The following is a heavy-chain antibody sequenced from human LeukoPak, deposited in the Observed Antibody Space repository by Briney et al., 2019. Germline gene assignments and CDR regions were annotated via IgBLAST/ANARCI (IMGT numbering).Heavy chain of an antibody. CDR1: VFTFSSYW. CDR3: ARYVNYFVP. V-gene: IGHV3-7*01. J-gene: IGHJ5*02. CDR2: IKQDGTER. D-gene: IGHD2/OR15-2a*01. Sequence: GGSLRLSCAASVFTFSSYWMTWIRQAPGKGLEWVATIKQDGTERYNVDSVRGRFTISRDNAKNSLFLQVNSLRAEDTALYYCARYVNYFVPWGQGTLITVSS.